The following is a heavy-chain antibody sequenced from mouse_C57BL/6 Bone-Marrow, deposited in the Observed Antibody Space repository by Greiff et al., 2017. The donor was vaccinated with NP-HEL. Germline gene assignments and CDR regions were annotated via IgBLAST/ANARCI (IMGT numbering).Heavy chain of an antibody. V-gene: IGHV5-4*01. CDR3: ARVYYDYGYFDV. J-gene: IGHJ1*03. Sequence: EVQRVESGGGLVKPGGSLKLSCAASGFTFSSYAMSWVRQTPEKRLEWVATISDGGSYTDYPDNVKGRFTISRDNAKNNLYLQMSHLKSEDTAMYYCARVYYDYGYFDVWGTGTTVTVSS. CDR2: ISDGGSYT. CDR1: GFTFSSYA. D-gene: IGHD2-4*01.